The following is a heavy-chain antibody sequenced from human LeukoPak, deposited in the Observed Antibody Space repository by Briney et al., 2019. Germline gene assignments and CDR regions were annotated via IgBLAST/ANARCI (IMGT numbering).Heavy chain of an antibody. V-gene: IGHV3-23*01. CDR3: AKDWYGTCDY. J-gene: IGHJ4*02. D-gene: IGHD1-14*01. CDR2: ISGSGGST. CDR1: GFTFSSYG. Sequence: GGSLRLSCAAPGFTFSSYGVSWVRQAPGKGLEWVSAISGSGGSTYYADSVKGRFTISRDNSKNTLYLQMNSLRAEDTAVYYCAKDWYGTCDYWGQGTLVTVSS.